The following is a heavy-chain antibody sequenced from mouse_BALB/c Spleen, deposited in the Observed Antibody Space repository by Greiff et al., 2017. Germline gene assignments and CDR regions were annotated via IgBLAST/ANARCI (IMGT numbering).Heavy chain of an antibody. Sequence: VHLVESGPGLVAPSQSLSITCTVSGFSLTSYGVHWVRQPPGKGLEWLGVIWAGGSTNYNSALMSRLSISKDNSKSQVFLKMNSLQTDDTAMYYCARDWYYAMDYWGQGTSVTVSS. V-gene: IGHV2-9*02. CDR2: IWAGGST. CDR3: ARDWYYAMDY. J-gene: IGHJ4*01. CDR1: GFSLTSYG.